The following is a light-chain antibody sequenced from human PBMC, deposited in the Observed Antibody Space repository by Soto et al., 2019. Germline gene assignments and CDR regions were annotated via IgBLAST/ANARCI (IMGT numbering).Light chain of an antibody. Sequence: EVVMTQSPATLSVSPGDRATRSCRASQNVDTNVAWYQQKPGQAPRLLVHSASTRATGIPTRFTGIGSGTDFTLTISGLQSDDFAVYYCQQYYNWPPYTFGQGTKLQIK. CDR1: QNVDTN. V-gene: IGKV3-15*01. J-gene: IGKJ2*01. CDR2: SAS. CDR3: QQYYNWPPYT.